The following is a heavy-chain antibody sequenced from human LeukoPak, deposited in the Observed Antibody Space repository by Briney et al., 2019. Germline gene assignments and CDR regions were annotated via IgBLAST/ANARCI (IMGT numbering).Heavy chain of an antibody. J-gene: IGHJ4*02. D-gene: IGHD5-12*01. V-gene: IGHV4-34*01. CDR3: ARAGPFLRTRAFDY. CDR1: GGSFSGYY. Sequence: SETLSLTCAVYGGSFSGYYWSWIRQPPGKGLEWIGEINHSGSTNYNPSLKSRVTISVDTSKNQFSLKLSSVTAADTAVYYCARAGPFLRTRAFDYWGQGTLVTVSS. CDR2: INHSGST.